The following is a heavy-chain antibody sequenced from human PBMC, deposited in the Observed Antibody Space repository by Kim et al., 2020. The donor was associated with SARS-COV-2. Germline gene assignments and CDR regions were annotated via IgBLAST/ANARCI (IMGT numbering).Heavy chain of an antibody. D-gene: IGHD1-26*01. J-gene: IGHJ5*02. V-gene: IGHV4-39*07. CDR1: GGSISSSSYY. Sequence: SETLSLTCTVSGGSISSSSYYWGWIRQPPGKGLEWIGSIYYSGSTYYNPSLKSRVTISVDTSKNQFSLKLSSVTAADTAVYYCARAGWELLSGWFDPWGQGTLVTVSS. CDR2: IYYSGST. CDR3: ARAGWELLSGWFDP.